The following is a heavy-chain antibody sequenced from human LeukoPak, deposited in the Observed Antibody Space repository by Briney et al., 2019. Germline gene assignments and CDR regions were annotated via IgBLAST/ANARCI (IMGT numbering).Heavy chain of an antibody. V-gene: IGHV4-38-2*02. J-gene: IGHJ4*02. Sequence: SETLSLTCTVSGYSISSGYYWGWIRQPPGKGLEWLASIYHSGTIYYNPSLKSRVTISVDTSRNQFSLKLTSVTAADTAVYYCARGLGRQQLVSPFDYWGQGTLVTVSS. CDR3: ARGLGRQQLVSPFDY. D-gene: IGHD6-13*01. CDR2: IYHSGTI. CDR1: GYSISSGYY.